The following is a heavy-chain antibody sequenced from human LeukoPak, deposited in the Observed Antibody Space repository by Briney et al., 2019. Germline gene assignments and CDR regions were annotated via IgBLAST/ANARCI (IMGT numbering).Heavy chain of an antibody. V-gene: IGHV4-34*01. CDR1: GGSFSGYY. CDR2: INHSGST. CDR3: ARSYGSGP. Sequence: KASETLSLTCAVYGGSFSGYYWSWIRQPPGKGLEWIGEINHSGSTNYNPFLKSRVTISVDTSKNQFSLKLSSVTAADTAVYYCARSYGSGPWGQGTLVTVSS. D-gene: IGHD3-10*01. J-gene: IGHJ5*02.